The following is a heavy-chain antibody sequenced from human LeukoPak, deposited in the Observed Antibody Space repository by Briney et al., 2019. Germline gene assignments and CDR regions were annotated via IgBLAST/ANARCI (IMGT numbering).Heavy chain of an antibody. CDR1: GGSISSYY. CDR2: IYYSGST. D-gene: IGHD3-22*01. CDR3: VRPSSSDYLDAFDI. V-gene: IGHV4-59*08. J-gene: IGHJ3*02. Sequence: KTSETLSLTCTVSGGSISSYYWSWIRQPPGKGLEWIGYIYYSGSTNYNPSLKSRVTISVDTSKNQFSLKLSSVTAADTAVYYCVRPSSSDYLDAFDIWGQGTMVTVSS.